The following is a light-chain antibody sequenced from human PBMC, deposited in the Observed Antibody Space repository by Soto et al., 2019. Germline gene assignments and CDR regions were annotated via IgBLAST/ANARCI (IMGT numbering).Light chain of an antibody. CDR1: QSVSSN. Sequence: EFVMTLSPASLSVSQAARATLSCRASQSVSSNLAWYQQKPGQAPRLLIYGASTRATGIPGRFSGSGSGTEFTFTISSLQSEDFAVYYCQQYNNWVRTFGQGTKVDIK. CDR2: GAS. CDR3: QQYNNWVRT. V-gene: IGKV3D-15*01. J-gene: IGKJ1*01.